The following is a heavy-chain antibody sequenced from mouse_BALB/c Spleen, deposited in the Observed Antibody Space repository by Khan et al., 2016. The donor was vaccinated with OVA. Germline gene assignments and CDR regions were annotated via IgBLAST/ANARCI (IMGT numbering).Heavy chain of an antibody. Sequence: VQLKQSGAELARPGASVKMSCKASGYIFTNYMMHWVKQRPGQGLEWIGDINPSNDYSNYNQNFKDKATLTADKSSSTAYMPLSSLTSEDSAVYYCARGGYGSFGFWGQGTLVTVSA. CDR3: ARGGYGSFGF. D-gene: IGHD1-1*01. V-gene: IGHV1-4*01. J-gene: IGHJ3*01. CDR2: INPSNDYS. CDR1: GYIFTNYM.